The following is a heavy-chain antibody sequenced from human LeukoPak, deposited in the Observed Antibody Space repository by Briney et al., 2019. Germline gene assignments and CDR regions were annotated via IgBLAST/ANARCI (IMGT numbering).Heavy chain of an antibody. V-gene: IGHV3-21*01. J-gene: IGHJ4*02. CDR2: ISSGSSYI. D-gene: IGHD1-26*01. CDR1: GFTFSTYS. Sequence: GGSLRLSCVASGFTFSTYSMNWVRQAPGKGLEWVASISSGSSYIYYADSVKGRFTISRDNVKNSLYLQMNSLRAEDTAVYYCAGSSGYWGQGTLVTVSS. CDR3: AGSSGY.